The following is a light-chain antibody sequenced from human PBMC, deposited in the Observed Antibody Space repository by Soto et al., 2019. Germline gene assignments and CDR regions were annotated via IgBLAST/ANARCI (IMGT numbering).Light chain of an antibody. CDR3: QQYNTYWT. V-gene: IGKV1-5*03. CDR2: RAS. CDR1: QSISNW. J-gene: IGKJ1*01. Sequence: DIQMTQSPSTLSASVGDRVTITCRASQSISNWLAWYQQKPGKAPKLLIYRASSLESGVPSRFSGSGSGTELTLTIASLQPDDFATYYCQQYNTYWTFGQGTKVEIK.